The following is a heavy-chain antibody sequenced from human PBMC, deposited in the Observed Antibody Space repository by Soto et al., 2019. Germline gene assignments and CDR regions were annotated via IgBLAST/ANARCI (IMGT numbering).Heavy chain of an antibody. D-gene: IGHD6-6*01. CDR2: IYNSGQT. Sequence: ESRSVTSNNACDRISSILYFVGWSRQPRGKGLEWIGNIYNSGQTYYNPSLKSRVSISVDTSKNQFSLQLSSVTAADTAAYYCERNGAAARPLSFFDSWGQGSQVTVSS. J-gene: IGHJ4*02. CDR3: ERNGAAARPLSFFDS. CDR1: CDRISSILYF. V-gene: IGHV4-39*01.